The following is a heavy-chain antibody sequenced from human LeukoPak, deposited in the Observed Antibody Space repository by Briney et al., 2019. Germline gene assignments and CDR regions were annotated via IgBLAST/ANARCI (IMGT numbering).Heavy chain of an antibody. CDR2: IDPNSGVT. J-gene: IGHJ4*02. Sequence: ASVKVSCKASGYTFTGYYIHWVRQAPGQSLEWMGWIDPNSGVTHYAQKFQGRVTMTRDTSISAAYMELSRLRSDDTAVYYCARGGYDILTGSYRVRYYFDYWGQGTLVTVSS. D-gene: IGHD3-9*01. V-gene: IGHV1-2*02. CDR1: GYTFTGYY. CDR3: ARGGYDILTGSYRVRYYFDY.